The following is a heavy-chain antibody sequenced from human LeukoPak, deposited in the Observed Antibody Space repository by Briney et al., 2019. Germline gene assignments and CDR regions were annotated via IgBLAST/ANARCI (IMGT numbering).Heavy chain of an antibody. J-gene: IGHJ4*02. CDR2: IYHIGST. CDR3: ARGPYTSGWYYYFDY. V-gene: IGHV4-38-2*01. D-gene: IGHD6-19*01. CDR1: GYSISRGYY. Sequence: SETLSLTCAVSGYSISRGYYWGWIRQPPGKGLEWIGSIYHIGSTYYNPSLKSRLTISVDTSKNQFSLKLSSVTAADTAVYYCARGPYTSGWYYYFDYWGQGTLVTVSS.